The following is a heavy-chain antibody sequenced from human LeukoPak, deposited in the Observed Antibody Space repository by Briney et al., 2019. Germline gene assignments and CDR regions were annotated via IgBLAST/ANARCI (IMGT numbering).Heavy chain of an antibody. CDR3: ARIDAYTAFDY. J-gene: IGHJ4*02. Sequence: PGGSLRLSCAASGFTFSTYSMIWVRQAPGRGLEWVSSISSSSSYIFCEDSLKGRFTISRDNAKNSLFLQMNSLRVEDTAVYYCARIDAYTAFDYWGQGTLVTVSS. CDR1: GFTFSTYS. CDR2: ISSSSSYI. V-gene: IGHV3-21*01. D-gene: IGHD5-24*01.